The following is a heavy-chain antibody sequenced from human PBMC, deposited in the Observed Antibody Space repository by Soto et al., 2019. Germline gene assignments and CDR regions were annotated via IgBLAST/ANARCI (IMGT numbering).Heavy chain of an antibody. CDR3: ARDRGYCSSTSCYGWFDP. D-gene: IGHD2-2*01. Sequence: QVQLVESGGGVVQPGRSLRLSCAASGFTFSSYGMHWVRQAPGKGLEWVAVIWYDGSNKYYADSVKGRFTISRDNSKNTLYLQMNSLRAVDTAVYYSARDRGYCSSTSCYGWFDPWGQGTLVTVSS. V-gene: IGHV3-33*01. CDR1: GFTFSSYG. J-gene: IGHJ5*02. CDR2: IWYDGSNK.